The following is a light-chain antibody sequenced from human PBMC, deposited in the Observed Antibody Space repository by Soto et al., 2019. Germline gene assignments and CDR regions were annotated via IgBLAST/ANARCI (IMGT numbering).Light chain of an antibody. Sequence: DIQMTQSPSSLSASAGDRVTITCRASQSISSYLNWSQQKPGKAPKLLIYAASSLQSGVPSRFSGSGSGTDFTLTISSLQPEDFATYYCQQSYSTPLTFGGGTKVDIK. J-gene: IGKJ4*01. CDR2: AAS. V-gene: IGKV1-39*01. CDR1: QSISSY. CDR3: QQSYSTPLT.